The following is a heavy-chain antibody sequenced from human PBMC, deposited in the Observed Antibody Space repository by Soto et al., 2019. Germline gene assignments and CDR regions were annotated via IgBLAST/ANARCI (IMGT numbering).Heavy chain of an antibody. J-gene: IGHJ6*03. CDR1: GYTFTIYD. Sequence: ASVKVSCKASGYTFTIYDINWVRQATGQGLEWMGWMNPNSGNTGYAQKFQGRVTMTRNTSISTAYMELSSLRSEDTAVYYCARQRATPGYYYYYMDVWGKGTTVTVSS. D-gene: IGHD5-12*01. V-gene: IGHV1-8*01. CDR3: ARQRATPGYYYYYMDV. CDR2: MNPNSGNT.